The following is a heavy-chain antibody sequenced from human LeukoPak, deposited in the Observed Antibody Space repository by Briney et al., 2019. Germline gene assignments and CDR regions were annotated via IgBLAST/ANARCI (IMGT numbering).Heavy chain of an antibody. CDR3: ARDTPRPDIVVVVAEPDY. D-gene: IGHD2-15*01. Sequence: GGSLRLSCAASGFTFSSYSMNWVRQAPGKGLEWVSSISSSSSYIYYADSVKGRFTISRDNAKNSLYLQMNSLRAEDTAVYYCARDTPRPDIVVVVAEPDYWGQGTLVTVSS. CDR1: GFTFSSYS. J-gene: IGHJ4*02. V-gene: IGHV3-21*01. CDR2: ISSSSSYI.